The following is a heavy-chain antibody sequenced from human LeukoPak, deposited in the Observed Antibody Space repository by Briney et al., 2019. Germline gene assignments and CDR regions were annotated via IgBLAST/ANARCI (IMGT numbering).Heavy chain of an antibody. Sequence: ASVTVSCTVSGYTLTELSMHWVRQAPGKGLEWMGGFDPEDGETIYAQKFQGRVTMTEDTSTDTAYMELSSLRSEDTAVYYCATARIVLRFFDYWGQGTLVTVSS. D-gene: IGHD3-3*01. CDR3: ATARIVLRFFDY. V-gene: IGHV1-24*01. CDR2: FDPEDGET. J-gene: IGHJ4*02. CDR1: GYTLTELS.